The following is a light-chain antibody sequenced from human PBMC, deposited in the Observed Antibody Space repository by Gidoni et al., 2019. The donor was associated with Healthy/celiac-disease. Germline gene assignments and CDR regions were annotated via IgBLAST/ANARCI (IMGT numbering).Light chain of an antibody. CDR1: QSVSSN. V-gene: IGKV3-15*01. CDR3: QQYNNWPPST. CDR2: GAS. J-gene: IGKJ5*01. Sequence: EIVMTQSPATLSVSPGERATLPCRASQSVSSNLAWYQQKPGQAPRLLIYGASTRATGIPARFSGSGSGTEFTLTISSLQSEDFAVYYCQQYNNWPPSTFXXXTRLEIK.